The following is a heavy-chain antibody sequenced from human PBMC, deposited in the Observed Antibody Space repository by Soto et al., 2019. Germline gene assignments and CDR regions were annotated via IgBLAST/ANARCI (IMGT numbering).Heavy chain of an antibody. Sequence: GASVKVSCKASGGTFSSYAISWVRQAPGQGLEWMGGIIPIFGTANYAQKFQGRVTITADESTGTAYMELSSLRSEDTAVYYCARVFDGSFFYYFDYWGQGTLVTVSS. J-gene: IGHJ4*02. D-gene: IGHD3-10*01. V-gene: IGHV1-69*13. CDR2: IIPIFGTA. CDR1: GGTFSSYA. CDR3: ARVFDGSFFYYFDY.